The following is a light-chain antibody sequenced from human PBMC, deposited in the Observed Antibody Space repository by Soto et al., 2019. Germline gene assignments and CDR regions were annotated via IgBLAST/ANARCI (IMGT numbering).Light chain of an antibody. CDR3: QQYNSYAGVT. Sequence: DIQMTQSPSTLSASVGDRVTIACRASQSISSWLAWYQQKPGKAPKLLIYKASSLESGVPSRFSGSGSGTEFTLTISSLQTDDFATYYCQQYNSYAGVTFGPGTKVDIK. V-gene: IGKV1-5*03. J-gene: IGKJ3*01. CDR2: KAS. CDR1: QSISSW.